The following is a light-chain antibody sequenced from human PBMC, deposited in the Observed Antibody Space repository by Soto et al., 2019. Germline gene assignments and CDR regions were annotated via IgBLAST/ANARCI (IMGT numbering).Light chain of an antibody. CDR1: QSVSTY. V-gene: IGKV3-11*01. Sequence: EIMLTQSPDTLSLSPGNRATLSCRASQSVSTYLAWYQQKPGQPPRLLIYDASNRATGIPARFSGSGSATDFPLTISSLESYYNDWSTSEMY. J-gene: IGKJ2*03. CDR3: EMY. CDR2: DAS.